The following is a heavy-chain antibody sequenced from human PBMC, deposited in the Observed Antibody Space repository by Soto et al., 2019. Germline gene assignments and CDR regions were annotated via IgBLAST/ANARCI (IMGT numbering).Heavy chain of an antibody. Sequence: QVQLQESGPGLVKSSETLSLTCTVSGDSMSTYYWNWIRQPPGKGLEWIGYVHSSGSTNCNPSLKSRVTISLDTSKNQFSLQLTSVTAADTAVYYCARGGGWLPDLWGQGTLVTVST. J-gene: IGHJ5*02. CDR1: GDSMSTYY. CDR2: VHSSGST. D-gene: IGHD3-22*01. CDR3: ARGGGWLPDL. V-gene: IGHV4-59*01.